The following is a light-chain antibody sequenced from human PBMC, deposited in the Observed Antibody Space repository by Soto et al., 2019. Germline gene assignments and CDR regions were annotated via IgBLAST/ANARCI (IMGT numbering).Light chain of an antibody. CDR1: QGISNS. CDR3: LKYHGAPA. CDR2: DAS. Sequence: IPMTQAPSSLSASLGDRITITCRASQGISNSLVWYQQKPGKVLTLLIYDASTLQSGVPSRFSGSGSGTDFTLTISSLQPEDVATYFCLKYHGAPAFGLGTRLEI. V-gene: IGKV1-27*01. J-gene: IGKJ5*01.